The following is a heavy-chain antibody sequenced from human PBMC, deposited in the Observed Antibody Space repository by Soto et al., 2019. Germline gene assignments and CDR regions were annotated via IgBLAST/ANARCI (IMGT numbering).Heavy chain of an antibody. CDR2: IIPMFDTA. Sequence: SVKVSCKASGGTFSRDAINWVRQAPGQGLEWMGGIIPMFDTANYAQKFQGRVTITADQSTSTAYMELSSLRSGDTAVYYCAREVNYYDSSGSDYWGQGTLVTVSS. V-gene: IGHV1-69*13. CDR3: AREVNYYDSSGSDY. J-gene: IGHJ4*02. CDR1: GGTFSRDA. D-gene: IGHD3-22*01.